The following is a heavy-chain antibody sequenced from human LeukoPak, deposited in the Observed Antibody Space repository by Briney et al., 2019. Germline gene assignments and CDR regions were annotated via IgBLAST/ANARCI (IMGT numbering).Heavy chain of an antibody. CDR2: ISGSGSGT. D-gene: IGHD1-14*01. V-gene: IGHV3-23*01. Sequence: GGSLRLSCAGSGFTFSSYAMSWVRQAPGKGLEWVSGISGSGSGTHYADSVKGRFTISRDNSKSTLYLQMSSLRDEDTAVYYCANYRSWGQGTLVTVSS. CDR3: ANYRS. CDR1: GFTFSSYA. J-gene: IGHJ4*02.